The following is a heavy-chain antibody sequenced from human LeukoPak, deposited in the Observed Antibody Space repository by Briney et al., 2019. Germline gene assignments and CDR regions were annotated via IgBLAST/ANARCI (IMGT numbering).Heavy chain of an antibody. J-gene: IGHJ4*02. V-gene: IGHV1-18*01. CDR1: GYTFTSYG. D-gene: IGHD6-19*01. CDR2: ISAYNGNT. Sequence: ASVKVSCKASGYTFTSYGISWVRQAPGQGLEWMGWISAYNGNTNYAQKLQGRVTMTRDTSISTAYMELSRLRSDDTAVYYCVKYSSGIDYWGQGTLVTVSS. CDR3: VKYSSGIDY.